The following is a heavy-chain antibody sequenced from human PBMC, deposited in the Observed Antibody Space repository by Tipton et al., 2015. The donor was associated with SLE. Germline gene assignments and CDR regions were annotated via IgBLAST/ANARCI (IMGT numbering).Heavy chain of an antibody. J-gene: IGHJ6*03. CDR1: GYSISSSSYY. D-gene: IGHD2-2*01. V-gene: IGHV4-39*07. CDR2: FYSSGST. CDR3: ARVDCSSTSCYYYMDV. Sequence: TLSLTCSVSGYSISSSSYYWGWIRQPPGKGLEGIGSFYSSGSTYYNPSLQSRVTISVDTSSNQFSLKLTSVTAADTAVYYCARVDCSSTSCYYYMDVWGQGTTVIVSS.